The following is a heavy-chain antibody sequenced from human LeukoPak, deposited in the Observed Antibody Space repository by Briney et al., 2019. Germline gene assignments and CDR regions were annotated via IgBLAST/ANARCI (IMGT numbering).Heavy chain of an antibody. V-gene: IGHV3-21*01. CDR2: ISSSSNYI. Sequence: GGSLRLSCVASGFTFSSYTMNWVRQAPGKGLEWVSSISSSSNYIYYADSVKGRFTISRDNAKNSLYLQMNSLRVEDTAVYYCARAVDTNAFDIWGQGTMVTVSS. CDR1: GFTFSSYT. CDR3: ARAVDTNAFDI. J-gene: IGHJ3*02. D-gene: IGHD5-18*01.